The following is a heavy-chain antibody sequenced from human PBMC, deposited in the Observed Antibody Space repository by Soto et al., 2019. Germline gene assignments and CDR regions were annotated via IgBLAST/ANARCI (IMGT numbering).Heavy chain of an antibody. CDR1: GYTFTSYD. CDR2: ISAYNGNT. CDR3: ARKVVDTAMVRGYYYYGMVV. V-gene: IGHV1-18*04. Sequence: ATVKVSCKASGYTFTSYDISWVRQAPGQGLEWMGWISAYNGNTNYAQKLQGRVTMTTDTSTSTAYMELRSLRSDDTAVYYCARKVVDTAMVRGYYYYGMVVWGQGTTVTVSS. D-gene: IGHD5-18*01. J-gene: IGHJ6*02.